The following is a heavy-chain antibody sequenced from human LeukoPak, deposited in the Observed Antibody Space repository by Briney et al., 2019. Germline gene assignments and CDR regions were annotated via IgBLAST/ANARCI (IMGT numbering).Heavy chain of an antibody. Sequence: GGSLRLSCVASGFPFSSYWMTWVRQAPGKGLEWVANIKQDGSKKSYVDSVKGRFTISRDNSKNTLSLQLNSLRAEDTAVYYCAKVLNYYGSGYFDYWGQGTLVTVSS. D-gene: IGHD3-10*01. CDR1: GFPFSSYW. J-gene: IGHJ4*02. CDR2: IKQDGSKK. CDR3: AKVLNYYGSGYFDY. V-gene: IGHV3-7*03.